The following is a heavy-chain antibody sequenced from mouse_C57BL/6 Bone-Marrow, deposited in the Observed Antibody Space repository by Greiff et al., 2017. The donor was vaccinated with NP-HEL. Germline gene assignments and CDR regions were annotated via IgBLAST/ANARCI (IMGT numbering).Heavy chain of an antibody. V-gene: IGHV1-50*01. Sequence: QVQLQQPGAELVKPGASVKLSCKASGYTFTSYWMQWVKQRPGQGLEWIGEIDPSDSYTNYNQKFKGKATLTEDTSSSTAYMQLSSLTSEDSAVYYCARDDYVDYWGQGTTLTVSS. CDR3: ARDDYVDY. CDR1: GYTFTSYW. CDR2: IDPSDSYT. J-gene: IGHJ2*01. D-gene: IGHD2-3*01.